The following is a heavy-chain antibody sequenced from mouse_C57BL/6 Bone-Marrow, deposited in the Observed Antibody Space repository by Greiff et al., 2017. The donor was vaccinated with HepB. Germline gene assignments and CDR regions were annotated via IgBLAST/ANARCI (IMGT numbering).Heavy chain of an antibody. CDR2: IWGVGST. J-gene: IGHJ3*01. V-gene: IGHV2-6*01. Sequence: QVQLQQSGPGLVAPSQSLSITCTVSGFSLTSYGVDWVRQSPGKGLEWLGVIWGVGSTNYNSALKSRLSISKDNSKSQVFLKMNSLQTDDTAMYYCASHYYGSSYPFAYWGQGTLVTVSA. D-gene: IGHD1-1*01. CDR1: GFSLTSYG. CDR3: ASHYYGSSYPFAY.